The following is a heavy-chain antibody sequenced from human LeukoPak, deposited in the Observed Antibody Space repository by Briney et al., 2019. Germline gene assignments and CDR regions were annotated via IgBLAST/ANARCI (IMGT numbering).Heavy chain of an antibody. Sequence: GGSLRLSCAASGFTFSSYSMNWVRQTPGKGLEWVSYISPTSSTTYYANSLKGRFTISRDNAENSLYLQMNGLRDEDTAVYYCARVRIVPAGTMHYFDYWGQGAVVTVSS. CDR1: GFTFSSYS. J-gene: IGHJ4*02. V-gene: IGHV3-48*02. D-gene: IGHD6-13*01. CDR3: ARVRIVPAGTMHYFDY. CDR2: ISPTSSTT.